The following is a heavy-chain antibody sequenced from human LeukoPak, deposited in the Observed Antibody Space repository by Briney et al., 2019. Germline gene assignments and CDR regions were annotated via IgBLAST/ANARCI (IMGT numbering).Heavy chain of an antibody. V-gene: IGHV1-69*05. D-gene: IGHD3-3*01. J-gene: IGHJ5*02. Sequence: ASVTVSCKASGYTFTGYYMHWVRQAPGQGLEWMGWIIPIFGTANYAQKFQGRVTITTDESTSTAYMELSSLRSEETAEYYCARDPAPPYYDFWSGSLFDPWGQGTLVTVSS. CDR1: GYTFTGYY. CDR3: ARDPAPPYYDFWSGSLFDP. CDR2: IIPIFGTA.